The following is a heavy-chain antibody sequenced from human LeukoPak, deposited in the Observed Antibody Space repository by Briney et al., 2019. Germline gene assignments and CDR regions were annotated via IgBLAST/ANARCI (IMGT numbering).Heavy chain of an antibody. V-gene: IGHV3-15*01. Sequence: GGSLRLSCAASGFTVSTAGLTFDNAWMSWVRQAPGKGLEWVGRIKSKSDGGTTDYGAPVKGRFTFSRDDSKNTVYLQMNSLKTEDTAVYYCTTDLLDYWGQGTLVTVSS. CDR1: GFTVSTAGLTFDNAW. J-gene: IGHJ4*02. CDR3: TTDLLDY. CDR2: IKSKSDGGTT.